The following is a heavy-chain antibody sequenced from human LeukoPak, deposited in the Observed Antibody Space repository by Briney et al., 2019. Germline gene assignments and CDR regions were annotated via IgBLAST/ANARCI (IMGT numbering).Heavy chain of an antibody. J-gene: IGHJ4*02. Sequence: PSETLSLTCTVSGGSISSYYWSWIRQPPGKGLGWIGYIYTSGSTNHNPSLKSRVTMSVDTSKNQFSLKLSSVTAADTAVYYCARGGGSYSDFDYWGQGTLVTVSS. D-gene: IGHD1-26*01. CDR1: GGSISSYY. V-gene: IGHV4-4*09. CDR3: ARGGGSYSDFDY. CDR2: IYTSGST.